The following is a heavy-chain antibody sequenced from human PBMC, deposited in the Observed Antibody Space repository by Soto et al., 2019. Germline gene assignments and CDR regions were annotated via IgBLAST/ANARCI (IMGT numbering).Heavy chain of an antibody. CDR2: ISGSGGST. CDR3: AKGYDSSGYFYSFDY. CDR1: GFTFSSYA. Sequence: GGSLRLSCAASGFTFSSYAMSWVRQAPGKGLEWVSAISGSGGSTYYADSVKGRFTISRDNSKNTLCLQMNSLRAEDTAVYYCAKGYDSSGYFYSFDYWGQGTLVTVSS. D-gene: IGHD3-22*01. V-gene: IGHV3-23*01. J-gene: IGHJ4*02.